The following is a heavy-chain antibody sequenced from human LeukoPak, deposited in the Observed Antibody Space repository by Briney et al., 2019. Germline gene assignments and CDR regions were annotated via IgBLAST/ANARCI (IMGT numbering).Heavy chain of an antibody. D-gene: IGHD6-13*01. CDR1: GFTFDDYG. J-gene: IGHJ4*02. Sequence: GGSLRLSCAASGFTFDDYGMSWVRQAPGKGLEWVSAINWNGGSTGYADSVKGRFTISRDNAKNSLYLQMNSLRAEGTALYYCARGTTLAAAGTPFDYWGQGTLVTVSS. CDR2: INWNGGST. V-gene: IGHV3-20*04. CDR3: ARGTTLAAAGTPFDY.